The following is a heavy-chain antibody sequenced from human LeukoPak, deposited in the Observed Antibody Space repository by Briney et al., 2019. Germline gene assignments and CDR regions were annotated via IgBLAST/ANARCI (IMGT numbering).Heavy chain of an antibody. V-gene: IGHV5-51*01. CDR1: GYSFSRYW. J-gene: IGHJ4*02. D-gene: IGHD4-17*01. Sequence: GESLKISCKASGYSFSRYWIGWVRQMPGKGLEWMGIIYPGDSETRYGPSFQGQVTISADKSISTAYLQWSSLKASDNAMYYCARPSAAAVTTEGDYWGQGTLVTVSS. CDR2: IYPGDSET. CDR3: ARPSAAAVTTEGDY.